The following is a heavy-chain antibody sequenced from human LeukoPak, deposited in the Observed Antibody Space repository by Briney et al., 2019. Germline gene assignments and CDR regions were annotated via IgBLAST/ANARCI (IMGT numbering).Heavy chain of an antibody. V-gene: IGHV1-2*02. CDR2: INPNSGGT. J-gene: IGHJ4*02. CDR3: ARDRSGGAIDDY. D-gene: IGHD6-25*01. Sequence: ASVKVSCKASGYTFTGYYMHWVRQAPGQGLEWMGWINPNSGGTNYAQKFQGRVTMTRDTSISTACMELSRLRSDDTAVYYCARDRSGGAIDDYWGQGTLVTVSS. CDR1: GYTFTGYY.